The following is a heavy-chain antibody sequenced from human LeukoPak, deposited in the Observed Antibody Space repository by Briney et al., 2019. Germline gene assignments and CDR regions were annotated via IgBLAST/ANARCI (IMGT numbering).Heavy chain of an antibody. CDR3: ARQSVEMATIGKFDY. CDR1: GGSISSGSYY. J-gene: IGHJ4*02. Sequence: SETLSLTCTVSGGSISSGSYYWSWLRQPAGKGLEWIGYIYYGGSTNYNPSLKSRVTISVDTSKNQFSLKLSSVTAADTAVYYCARQSVEMATIGKFDYWGQGTLVTVSS. V-gene: IGHV4-61*10. D-gene: IGHD5-24*01. CDR2: IYYGGST.